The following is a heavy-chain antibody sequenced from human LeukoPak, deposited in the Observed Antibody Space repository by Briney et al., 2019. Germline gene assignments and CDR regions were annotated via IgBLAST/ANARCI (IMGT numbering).Heavy chain of an antibody. CDR3: ARDRYSSSWFDAFDI. J-gene: IGHJ3*02. CDR1: GGSIGSYY. Sequence: SQTLSLTCTVSGGSIGSYYWSWIRQPPGKGLEWIGYIYYSGSTNYNPSLKSRVTISVDTSKNQFSLNLNSVTAADTAVYYCARDRYSSSWFDAFDIWGQGTMVTVSS. V-gene: IGHV4-59*01. CDR2: IYYSGST. D-gene: IGHD6-13*01.